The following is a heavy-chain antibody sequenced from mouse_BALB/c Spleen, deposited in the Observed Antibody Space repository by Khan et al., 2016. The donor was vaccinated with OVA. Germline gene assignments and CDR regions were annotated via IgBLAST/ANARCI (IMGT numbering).Heavy chain of an antibody. Sequence: EVKLVESGGGLVQPGGSLNLSCAASGFDFSRYWMSWARQAPGKGQEWIGEINPGSSTINYTPSLKDKFIISRDNAKNTLYLQMSKVRSEDTALYYCARRLRYAMDYWGQGTSVTVSS. J-gene: IGHJ4*01. CDR3: ARRLRYAMDY. V-gene: IGHV4-2*02. CDR2: INPGSSTI. D-gene: IGHD1-1*01. CDR1: GFDFSRYW.